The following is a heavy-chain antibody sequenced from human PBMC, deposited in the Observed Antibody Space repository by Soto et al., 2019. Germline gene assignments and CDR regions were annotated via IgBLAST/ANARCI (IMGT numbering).Heavy chain of an antibody. V-gene: IGHV1-2*02. CDR1: GYTFTDYY. D-gene: IGHD3-9*01. CDR3: ARPPGYISDWYSFDL. CDR2: ISPKSGGT. J-gene: IGHJ4*02. Sequence: ETSVKVSCKASGYTFTDYYMHWVRPAPGQGFEWMGRISPKSGGTNYAQKFQGRVTMTWATSLNTAYMQLSSLTSEDTAVYYCARPPGYISDWYSFDLWGQGTLVTVSS.